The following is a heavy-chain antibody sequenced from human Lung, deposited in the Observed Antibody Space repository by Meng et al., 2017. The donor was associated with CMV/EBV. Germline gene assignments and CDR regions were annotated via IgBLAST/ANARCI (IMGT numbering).Heavy chain of an antibody. V-gene: IGHV3-23*01. Sequence: ESXKITXAASGFAFSSYAMSWVRQAPGKGLEWVSGITGSSSSTYYGDSVKGRFTISRDNPKNTLYLQMNSLRAEDTAVYYCAKPRLLVAPRDPTYGAVEISGQGTMVTVSS. CDR1: GFAFSSYA. CDR2: ITGSSSST. J-gene: IGHJ3*02. CDR3: AKPRLLVAPRDPTYGAVEI. D-gene: IGHD5-12*01.